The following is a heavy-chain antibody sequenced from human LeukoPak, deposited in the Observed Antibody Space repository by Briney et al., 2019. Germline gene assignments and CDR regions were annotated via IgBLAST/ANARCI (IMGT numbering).Heavy chain of an antibody. CDR1: GFTFSSYA. J-gene: IGHJ3*02. V-gene: IGHV3-23*01. D-gene: IGHD2-2*01. CDR2: ISGSGGST. Sequence: PGGSLRLSCAASGFTFSSYAMSWVRQAPGKGLEWVSAISGSGGSTYYADSVKGRFTISGDNSKNTLYLQMNSLRAEDTAVYYCAKRTKYCSSTSCQYDAFDIWGQGTMVTVSS. CDR3: AKRTKYCSSTSCQYDAFDI.